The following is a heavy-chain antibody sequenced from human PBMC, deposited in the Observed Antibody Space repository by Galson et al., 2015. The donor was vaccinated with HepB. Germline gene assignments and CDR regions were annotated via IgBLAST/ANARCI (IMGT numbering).Heavy chain of an antibody. CDR3: ARDQYSSGWYSAFDI. V-gene: IGHV3-30-3*01. J-gene: IGHJ3*02. Sequence: SLRLSCAASGFTFSSYAMHWVRQAPGKGLEWVAVISYDGSNKYYADSVKGRFTISRDNSKNTLYLQMNSLRAEDTAAYYCARDQYSSGWYSAFDIWGQGTMVTVSS. CDR2: ISYDGSNK. CDR1: GFTFSSYA. D-gene: IGHD6-19*01.